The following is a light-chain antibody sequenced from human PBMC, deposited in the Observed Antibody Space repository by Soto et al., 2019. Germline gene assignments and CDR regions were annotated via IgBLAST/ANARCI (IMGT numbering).Light chain of an antibody. CDR2: LEGSGSY. CDR1: SGHSSYI. V-gene: IGLV4-60*02. J-gene: IGLJ3*02. Sequence: QSVLTQSSSASASLGSSVNLTCTLSSGHSSYIIAWHQQQPGKAPRYLMKLEGSGSYNKGSGVPDRFSGSSSGADRYLIISNLQFEDEADYYCETWDSNLHWVFGGGTQLTVL. CDR3: ETWDSNLHWV.